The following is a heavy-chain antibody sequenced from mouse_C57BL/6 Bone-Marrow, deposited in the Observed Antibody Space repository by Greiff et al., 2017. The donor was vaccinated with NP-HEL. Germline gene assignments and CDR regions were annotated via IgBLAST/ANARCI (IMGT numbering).Heavy chain of an antibody. CDR2: IHPNSGST. D-gene: IGHD1-1*01. V-gene: IGHV1-64*01. Sequence: VQGVESGAELVKPGASVKLSCKASGYTFTSYWMHWVKQRPGQGLEWIGMIHPNSGSTNYNEKFKSKATLTVDKSSSTAYMQLSSLTSEDSAVYYCARERPTTRGTWFAYWGQGTLVTVSA. J-gene: IGHJ3*01. CDR3: ARERPTTRGTWFAY. CDR1: GYTFTSYW.